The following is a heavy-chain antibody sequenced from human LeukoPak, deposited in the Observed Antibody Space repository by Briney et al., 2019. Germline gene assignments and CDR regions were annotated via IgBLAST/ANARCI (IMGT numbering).Heavy chain of an antibody. Sequence: GGSLRLSCAASGFTFSSYGVNWVRQAPGKGPEWISYISRSGATIYYADSVKGRFTISRDNAKNSLYLQMRSLGAEDTAIYYCSRDRGGGDIYFDYWGQGTLVTVSS. CDR2: ISRSGATI. CDR3: SRDRGGGDIYFDY. J-gene: IGHJ4*02. V-gene: IGHV3-48*03. CDR1: GFTFSSYG. D-gene: IGHD2-21*02.